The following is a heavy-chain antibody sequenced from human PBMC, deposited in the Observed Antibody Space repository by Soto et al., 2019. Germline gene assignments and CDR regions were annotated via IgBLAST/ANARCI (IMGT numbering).Heavy chain of an antibody. CDR3: AREDGVVGSSSAFDH. D-gene: IGHD1-26*01. Sequence: EVQVVESGGGLVKPGGSLRLSCVFSGFTFSTYTMNWVRQAPGKGLEWVSFMNGRSNYVYYADSVKGRFTISRDNAKNSLYLQMNRLRAEDTAIYYCAREDGVVGSSSAFDHWGLGTLVTVSS. CDR2: MNGRSNYV. CDR1: GFTFSTYT. V-gene: IGHV3-21*01. J-gene: IGHJ4*02.